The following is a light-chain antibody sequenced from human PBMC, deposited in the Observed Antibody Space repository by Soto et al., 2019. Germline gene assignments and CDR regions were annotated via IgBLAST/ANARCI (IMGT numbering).Light chain of an antibody. J-gene: IGKJ1*01. CDR1: QSVSSD. CDR3: QQYNNWLRT. CDR2: DTS. Sequence: ESVMTKSPATLSVTTEERATLSCRASQSVSSDLVWYQQKAGQAPRLLIYDTSTRATGIPARFSGSGSGTDFTLTISSLEPEDFAVYYCQQYNNWLRTFGQGTNVDIK. V-gene: IGKV3-15*01.